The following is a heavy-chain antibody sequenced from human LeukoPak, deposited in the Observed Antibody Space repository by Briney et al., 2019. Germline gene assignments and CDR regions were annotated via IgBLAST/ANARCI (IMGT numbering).Heavy chain of an antibody. CDR1: RFTFSSYA. V-gene: IGHV3-30-3*01. J-gene: IGHJ6*02. CDR2: ISYDGSNK. CDR3: AREGDNVVTNSYGMDV. D-gene: IGHD2-21*01. Sequence: GGSLRLSCAASRFTFSSYAMHWVRQAPGKGLEWVAVISYDGSNKYYADSVKGRFTISRDNSKNTLYLRMNSLRAEDTAVYYCAREGDNVVTNSYGMDVWGQGTTVTVSS.